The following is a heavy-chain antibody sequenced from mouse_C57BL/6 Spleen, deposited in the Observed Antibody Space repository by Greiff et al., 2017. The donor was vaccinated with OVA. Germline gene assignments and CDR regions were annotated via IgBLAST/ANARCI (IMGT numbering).Heavy chain of an antibody. CDR2: ISYDGSN. J-gene: IGHJ3*01. D-gene: IGHD1-1*01. V-gene: IGHV3-6*01. CDR3: ARDLDYYGSSGFAY. CDR1: GYSITSGYY. Sequence: EVKLVESGPGLVKPSQSLSLTCSVTGYSITSGYYWNWIRQFPGNKLEWMGYISYDGSNNYNPSLKNRISITRDTSKNQFFLKLNSVTTEDTATYYCARDLDYYGSSGFAYWGQGTLGTVSA.